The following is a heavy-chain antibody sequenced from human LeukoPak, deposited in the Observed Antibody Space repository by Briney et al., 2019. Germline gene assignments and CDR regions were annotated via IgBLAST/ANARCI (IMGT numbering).Heavy chain of an antibody. Sequence: PGGSLRLSCAASGFTLSSYAMHWVRQAPGKGLEWVAVISYDGGNKYYADSVKGRFTISRDNSKNTLYLQMNSLRAEDTAVYYCARDRVRSSWYVAVFDYWGQGTLVTVSS. CDR3: ARDRVRSSWYVAVFDY. D-gene: IGHD6-13*01. V-gene: IGHV3-30*04. CDR2: ISYDGGNK. CDR1: GFTLSSYA. J-gene: IGHJ4*02.